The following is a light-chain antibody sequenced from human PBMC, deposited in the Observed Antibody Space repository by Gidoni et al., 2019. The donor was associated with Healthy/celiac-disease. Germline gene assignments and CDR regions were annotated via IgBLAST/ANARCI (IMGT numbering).Light chain of an antibody. CDR2: EVS. V-gene: IGLV2-8*01. CDR1: SSDVGGYNY. J-gene: IGLJ2*01. CDR3: SSYAGSNNLV. Sequence: SALTHPPSASGSPGPSVTISCTGTSSDVGGYNYVSWYQQHPGKAPKLMIYEVSKRPSGVPDRFSGSKSGNTASLTVSGLQAEDEADYYCSSYAGSNNLVFGGGTKLTVL.